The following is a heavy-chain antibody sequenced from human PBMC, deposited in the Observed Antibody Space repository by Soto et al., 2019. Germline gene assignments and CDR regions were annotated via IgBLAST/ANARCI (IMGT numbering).Heavy chain of an antibody. CDR1: GDTFNDYY. J-gene: IGHJ6*03. CDR3: ARESGGATATLDYYYFYMDV. V-gene: IGHV1-2*04. D-gene: IGHD5-12*01. CDR2: INPNGGVT. Sequence: QVQLVQSGAEVKKPGASVTVSCRSSGDTFNDYYINWVRQAPGQGLEWMGWINPNGGVTKYAQKCQGWVTMTRDTSIRTVYMQLSRLRSDDTAVYYCARESGGATATLDYYYFYMDVWGTGTTVTVSS.